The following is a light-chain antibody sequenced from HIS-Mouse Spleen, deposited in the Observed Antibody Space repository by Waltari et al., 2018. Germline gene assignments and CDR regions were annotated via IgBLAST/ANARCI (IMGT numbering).Light chain of an antibody. CDR3: QVWDSSSDHPYV. V-gene: IGLV3-21*03. CDR1: NIGSKS. Sequence: SYVLTPPPSVSVAPGKTARITRGGNNIGSKSEHWYQQKPGQAPGLVVYDDSDRPSGIPERFSGSNSGNTATLTISRVEAGDEADYYCQVWDSSSDHPYVFGTGTKVTVL. J-gene: IGLJ1*01. CDR2: DDS.